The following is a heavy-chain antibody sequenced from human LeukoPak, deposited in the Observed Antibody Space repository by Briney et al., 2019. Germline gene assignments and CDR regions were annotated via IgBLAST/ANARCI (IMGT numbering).Heavy chain of an antibody. V-gene: IGHV1-18*01. J-gene: IGHJ4*02. CDR3: ARDVNYAFDY. CDR2: TSANSGNT. Sequence: ASVKLSCNPAGYGFTLNGISWTRQAPGQGLEWMAWTSANSGNTNYAQNFQDRVTLTTDTSTSTAYMELRSLRSDDTAVYYCARDVNYAFDYWGQGTLVTVSS. CDR1: GYGFTLNG. D-gene: IGHD3-16*01.